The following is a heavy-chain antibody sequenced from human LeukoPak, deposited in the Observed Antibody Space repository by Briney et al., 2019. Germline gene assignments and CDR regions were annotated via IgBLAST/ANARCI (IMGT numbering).Heavy chain of an antibody. Sequence: SETLSLTCTVSGGSISSSSYYWGWIRQPPGKGLEWIGSIYYSGSTYYNPSLKSRVTISVDTSKNQFSLKLSSVTAADTAVYYCARGFLTVRGRTLNWFDPWGQGTLVTVSS. CDR3: ARGFLTVRGRTLNWFDP. J-gene: IGHJ5*02. CDR1: GGSISSSSYY. CDR2: IYYSGST. D-gene: IGHD1-14*01. V-gene: IGHV4-39*01.